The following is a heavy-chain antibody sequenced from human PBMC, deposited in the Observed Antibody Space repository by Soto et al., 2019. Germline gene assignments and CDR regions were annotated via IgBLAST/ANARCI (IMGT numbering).Heavy chain of an antibody. CDR2: MSMDGTQK. Sequence: QVRLVESGGGVVQPGGSLRLSCAASGFDFYNYSMHWVRQAPGKGLEWVAIMSMDGTQKYYTDSVKGRFTISRDNSKSMFFLQMSSLRPEDTAVYFCARDRVPYVYFYYGMDVWGQGTTVTVSS. J-gene: IGHJ6*02. CDR3: ARDRVPYVYFYYGMDV. D-gene: IGHD3-10*02. V-gene: IGHV3-30-3*01. CDR1: GFDFYNYS.